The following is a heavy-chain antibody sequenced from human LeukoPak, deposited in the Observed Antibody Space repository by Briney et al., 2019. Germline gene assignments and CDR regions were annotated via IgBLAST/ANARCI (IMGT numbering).Heavy chain of an antibody. CDR3: ATPYCSSTSCYDAFDI. CDR2: IYHSGST. Sequence: SETLSLTCAVSGYSISSGYYWGCIRQPPGKGLEWIGSIYHSGSTYYNPSLKSRVTISVDTSKNQFSLKLSPVTAADTAVYYCATPYCSSTSCYDAFDIWGQGTMVTVSS. CDR1: GYSISSGYY. V-gene: IGHV4-38-2*01. J-gene: IGHJ3*02. D-gene: IGHD2-2*01.